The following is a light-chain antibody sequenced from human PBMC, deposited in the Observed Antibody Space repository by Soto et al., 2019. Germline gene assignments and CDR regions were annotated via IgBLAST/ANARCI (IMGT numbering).Light chain of an antibody. CDR1: SSDVGGYNC. J-gene: IGLJ1*01. CDR2: EVS. V-gene: IGLV2-14*01. CDR3: SSYTSSSTYV. Sequence: QSFLTQPASVSGSPGQSITISCTGTSSDVGGYNCVSWYQQHPGKAPKLMIYEVSNRPSGVSNRFSGSKSGNTASLTISGLQAEDEADYYCSSYTSSSTYVFGTGTKVTVL.